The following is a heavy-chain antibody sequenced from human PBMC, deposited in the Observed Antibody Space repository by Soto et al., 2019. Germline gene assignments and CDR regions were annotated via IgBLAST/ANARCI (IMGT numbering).Heavy chain of an antibody. D-gene: IGHD3-22*01. V-gene: IGHV3-23*01. Sequence: GGSLRLSCAASGFTFSRYAMSWVRQAPGKGLEWVSDISGSGGSTYYADSVKGRFTSSRDNSKNTLYLQMNSLRAEDTAVYYCAKDQYYYDSSGYYYWGQGTLVTVSS. J-gene: IGHJ4*02. CDR1: GFTFSRYA. CDR3: AKDQYYYDSSGYYY. CDR2: ISGSGGST.